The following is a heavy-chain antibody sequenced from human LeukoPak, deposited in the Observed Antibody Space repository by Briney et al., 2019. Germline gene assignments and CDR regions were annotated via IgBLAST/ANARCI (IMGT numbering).Heavy chain of an antibody. Sequence: SETLSLTCAVYGGPFSGYYWSWIRQPPGKGLEWIGEINHSGSTNYNPSLKSRVTISVDTSKNQFSLKLSSVTAADTAVYYCAGVPYYGSGSYYNRNWFDPWGQGTLVTVSS. CDR2: INHSGST. V-gene: IGHV4-34*01. J-gene: IGHJ5*02. CDR1: GGPFSGYY. CDR3: AGVPYYGSGSYYNRNWFDP. D-gene: IGHD3-10*01.